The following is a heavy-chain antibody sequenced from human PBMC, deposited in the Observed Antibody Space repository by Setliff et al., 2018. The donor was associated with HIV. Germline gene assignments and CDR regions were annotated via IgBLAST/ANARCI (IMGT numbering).Heavy chain of an antibody. V-gene: IGHV4-4*07. J-gene: IGHJ4*02. Sequence: SETLSLTCNVSGDSLNTYYWSWIRQSGWKGLEWIGRIYASGKTTFNPSLKSRVRMSVDTSKNQFSLKLPSVTASDTAVYYCARGNNDLESFDYWGQGALVT. D-gene: IGHD3-3*01. CDR2: IYASGKT. CDR1: GDSLNTYY. CDR3: ARGNNDLESFDY.